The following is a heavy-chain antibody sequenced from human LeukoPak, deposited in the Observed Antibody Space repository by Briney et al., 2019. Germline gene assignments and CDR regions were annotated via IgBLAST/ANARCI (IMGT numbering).Heavy chain of an antibody. CDR1: GFFFDKFA. CDR2: ISASGERT. CDR3: ANGPLAGARPYYFDP. D-gene: IGHD1-26*01. V-gene: IGHV3-23*01. Sequence: GGSLRLSCAASGFFFDKFAMSWVREAPGKGLEWVSSISASGERTDYPDSVKGRFTISRDNSRNTLYVEMHSLRVEDTAVYFCANGPLAGARPYYFDPWGQGTVVTVSS. J-gene: IGHJ5*02.